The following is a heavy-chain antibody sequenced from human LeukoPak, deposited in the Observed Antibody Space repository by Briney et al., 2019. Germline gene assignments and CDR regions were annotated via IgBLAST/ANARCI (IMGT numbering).Heavy chain of an antibody. CDR1: GFTFSSYS. J-gene: IGHJ4*02. CDR2: ISSSSSYI. D-gene: IGHD6-19*01. CDR3: ARAPVAGTNDY. Sequence: PGGSLRLSCAASGFTFSSYSMNWVRQAPEKGLEWVSSISSSSSYIYYADPVKGRFTISRDNAKNSLYLQMNSLRAEDTAVYYCARAPVAGTNDYWGQGTLVTVSS. V-gene: IGHV3-21*01.